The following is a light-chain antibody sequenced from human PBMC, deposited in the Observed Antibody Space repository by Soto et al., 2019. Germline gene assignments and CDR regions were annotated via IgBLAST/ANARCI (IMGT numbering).Light chain of an antibody. CDR2: DAS. CDR3: QQRSNCLT. J-gene: IGKJ1*01. Sequence: EIGLTQSPATLSLSPGERATLSCRASQSVSSYLAWYQQKPGQAPRLLIYDASNRATGIPARFSGSGSGTAFPLTTSSLEPEDFAVYYCQQRSNCLTFGQGTKVDIK. CDR1: QSVSSY. V-gene: IGKV3-11*01.